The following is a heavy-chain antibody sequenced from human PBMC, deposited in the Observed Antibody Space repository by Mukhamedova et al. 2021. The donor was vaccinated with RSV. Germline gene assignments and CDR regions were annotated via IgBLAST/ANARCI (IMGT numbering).Heavy chain of an antibody. Sequence: INAGNGNTKYSQKFQGRVTITRDTSASTAYMELSSLRSEDTAVYYCARAGGYWYFDLWGRGTLVTVSS. V-gene: IGHV1-3*01. J-gene: IGHJ2*01. CDR2: INAGNGNT. CDR3: ARAGGYWYFDL.